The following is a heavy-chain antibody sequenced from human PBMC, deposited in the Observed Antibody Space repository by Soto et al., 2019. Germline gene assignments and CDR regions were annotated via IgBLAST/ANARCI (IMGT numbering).Heavy chain of an antibody. CDR3: ARRPSYYKSSAYHAWFDP. CDR1: GGSIIISNYY. CDR2: ISFGRST. J-gene: IGHJ5*02. D-gene: IGHD3-22*01. V-gene: IGHV4-39*01. Sequence: QLQLQESGPRLVKPSETLSLTCTVSGGSIIISNYYWGWIRQPPGKGLEWIASISFGRSTFYNPSLKSRVTISVDTANNQFALEVTSVTAADTAVYYGARRPSYYKSSAYHAWFDPWGQGALVTVSS.